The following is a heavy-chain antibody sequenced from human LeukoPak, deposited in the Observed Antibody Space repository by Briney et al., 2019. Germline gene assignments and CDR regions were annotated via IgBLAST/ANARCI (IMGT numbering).Heavy chain of an antibody. V-gene: IGHV4-39*01. CDR2: IYYSGNT. D-gene: IGHD3-10*01. J-gene: IGHJ5*02. CDR1: GGSISSSSYY. Sequence: SETLSLTCTVSGGSISSSSYYWGWIRQPPGKGLEWIGSIYYSGNTYYNPSLKSRVTISVDTSKNQFSLQLDSVTPEDTAVYYCTGGGLVRGVTHWFDPWGQGILVTVSS. CDR3: TGGGLVRGVTHWFDP.